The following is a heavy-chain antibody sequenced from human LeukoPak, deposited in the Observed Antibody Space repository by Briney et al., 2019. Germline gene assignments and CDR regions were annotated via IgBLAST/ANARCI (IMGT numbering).Heavy chain of an antibody. V-gene: IGHV1-2*02. D-gene: IGHD3-22*01. Sequence: ASVKVSCKASGYTLTGYYMHWVRQAPGQGLEWMGWINPNSGGTNYAQKFQGRVTMTRDTSISTAYMELSRLRSDDTAVYYCARDKTASYYYDSSGYYVYFDYWGQGTLVTVSS. CDR2: INPNSGGT. CDR3: ARDKTASYYYDSSGYYVYFDY. CDR1: GYTLTGYY. J-gene: IGHJ4*02.